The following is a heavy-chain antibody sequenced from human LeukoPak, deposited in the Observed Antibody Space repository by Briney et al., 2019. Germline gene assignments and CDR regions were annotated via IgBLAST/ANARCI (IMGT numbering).Heavy chain of an antibody. Sequence: SETLSLTCTVSGGSISSSSYYWGWIRQPPGKGLEWIGSIYYSGSTYYSPSLKSRVTISVDTSKNQFSLKLSSVTAADTAVYYCARRRVVAATGWFDPWGQGTLVTVSS. D-gene: IGHD2-15*01. CDR1: GGSISSSSYY. CDR2: IYYSGST. V-gene: IGHV4-39*01. CDR3: ARRRVVAATGWFDP. J-gene: IGHJ5*02.